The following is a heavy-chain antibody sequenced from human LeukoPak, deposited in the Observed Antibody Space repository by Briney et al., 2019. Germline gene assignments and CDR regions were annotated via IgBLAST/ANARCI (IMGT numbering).Heavy chain of an antibody. CDR1: GYTFTSYD. J-gene: IGHJ6*02. CDR2: MNPNSGNT. Sequence: ASVKVSCKASGYTFTSYDINWVRQATGQGLEWMGWMNPNSGNTGYAQKFQGRVTMTRNTSISTAYMELSSLRSEGTAVYYCARGYSGSLYYYYGMDVWGQGTTVTVSS. CDR3: ARGYSGSLYYYYGMDV. D-gene: IGHD1-26*01. V-gene: IGHV1-8*01.